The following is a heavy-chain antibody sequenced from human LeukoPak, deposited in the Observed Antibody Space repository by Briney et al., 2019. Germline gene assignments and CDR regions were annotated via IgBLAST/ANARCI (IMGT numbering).Heavy chain of an antibody. V-gene: IGHV3-74*01. D-gene: IGHD6-13*01. CDR1: GFTFNIYW. Sequence: GGSLRLSCVASGFTFNIYWMHWVRQAPGKGLVWVSRSDNDGSNTNYADSVKGRFTISRDISKNTLHLQMNSLRAEDTAVYYCAKVASIAAAGEFGSWGQGTLVTVSS. CDR3: AKVASIAAAGEFGS. J-gene: IGHJ4*02. CDR2: SDNDGSNT.